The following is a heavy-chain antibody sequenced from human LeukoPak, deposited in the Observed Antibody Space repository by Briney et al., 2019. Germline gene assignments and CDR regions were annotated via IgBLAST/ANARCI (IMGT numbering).Heavy chain of an antibody. CDR2: ISYDGSNK. CDR1: GFTFSSYA. Sequence: PGRSLRLSCAASGFTFSSYAMHWVRQAPGKGLEWVAVISYDGSNKYYADSVKGRFTISRDNSKNTLYLQMNSLRVEDTAVYYCAKDIVGVLRFLEDKSDYWGQGTLVTVSS. J-gene: IGHJ4*02. D-gene: IGHD3-3*01. CDR3: AKDIVGVLRFLEDKSDY. V-gene: IGHV3-30*04.